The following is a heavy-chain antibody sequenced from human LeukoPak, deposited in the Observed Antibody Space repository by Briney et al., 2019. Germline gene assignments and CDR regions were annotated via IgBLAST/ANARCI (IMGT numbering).Heavy chain of an antibody. CDR3: ARVYSSGWYGGDWFDP. Sequence: GGSLRLSCAASGFTFSSYWMSWVRQAPGKGLEWVANIKQDGSEKYYVDSVKGRFTISRDNAKNSLYLQMNSLRAEDTAVYYCARVYSSGWYGGDWFDPWGQGTLVTVSS. D-gene: IGHD6-19*01. V-gene: IGHV3-7*01. CDR2: IKQDGSEK. CDR1: GFTFSSYW. J-gene: IGHJ5*02.